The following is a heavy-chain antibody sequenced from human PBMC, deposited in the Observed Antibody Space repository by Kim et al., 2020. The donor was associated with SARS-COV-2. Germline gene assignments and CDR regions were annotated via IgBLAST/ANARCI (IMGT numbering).Heavy chain of an antibody. V-gene: IGHV3-23*01. D-gene: IGHD6-19*01. Sequence: YSDDSVKGRFTISREKSKSTLYLQRNRLRAEDTAVYCCAPSDGWYYGMDVWGQGTAVTVSS. CDR3: APSDGWYYGMDV. J-gene: IGHJ6*02.